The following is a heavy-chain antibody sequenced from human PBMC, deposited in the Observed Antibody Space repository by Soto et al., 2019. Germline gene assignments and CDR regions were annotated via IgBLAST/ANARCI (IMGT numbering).Heavy chain of an antibody. CDR2: IYNSGNT. V-gene: IGHV4-30-4*01. Sequence: QVQLQESGPGLVKPSQTLSLTCTVSGGSINGGGYFWSWIRQTPGKGLEWIGHIYNSGNTYTNPSLNSRATISGDTSPNQFSLNLKSVTAADTAVDYCARGPSADKVDYWGQGTLVTVSS. D-gene: IGHD3-3*01. CDR3: ARGPSADKVDY. CDR1: GGSINGGGYF. J-gene: IGHJ4*02.